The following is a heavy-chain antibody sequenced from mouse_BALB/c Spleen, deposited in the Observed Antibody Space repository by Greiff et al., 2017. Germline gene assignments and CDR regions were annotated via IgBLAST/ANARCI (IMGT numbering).Heavy chain of an antibody. D-gene: IGHD1-1*01. CDR3: AREGVTTVYFDY. CDR1: GYSITSGYY. J-gene: IGHJ2*01. V-gene: IGHV3-6*02. Sequence: EVQLQESGPGLVKPSQSLSLTCSVTGYSITSGYYWNWIRQFPGNKLEWMGYISYDGSNNYNPSLKNRISITRDTSKNQFFLKLNSVTTEDTATYYCAREGVTTVYFDYWGQGTTLTVSS. CDR2: ISYDGSN.